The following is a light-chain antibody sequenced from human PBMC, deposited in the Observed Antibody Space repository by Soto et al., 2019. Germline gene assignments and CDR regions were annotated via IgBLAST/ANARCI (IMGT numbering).Light chain of an antibody. J-gene: IGLJ3*02. V-gene: IGLV2-23*01. CDR1: SSDAGGYYF. CDR3: CSYANTTTV. CDR2: EGS. Sequence: QSALTQPASVSGSPGQSITISCTGVSSDAGGYYFVSWYQHHSGKAPKLMVYEGSKRRSGVSNRFSGSKSDNTASLTISGLQAEDEADYYCCSYANTTTVFGAGTKLTVL.